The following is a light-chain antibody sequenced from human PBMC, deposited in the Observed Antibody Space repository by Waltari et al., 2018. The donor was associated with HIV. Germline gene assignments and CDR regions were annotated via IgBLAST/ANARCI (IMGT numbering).Light chain of an antibody. V-gene: IGLV3-1*01. CDR2: QDN. CDR3: QAWDSSTVL. CDR1: PLGDIY. Sequence: SYELTQPPSVSVSPGRTASITCSGDPLGDIYACWYQQRTGQSPVMVIYQDNKRPLGIPERFSGSKSGNTATLTISGTQAMDEADYFCQAWDSSTVLFGGGTKVTVL. J-gene: IGLJ2*01.